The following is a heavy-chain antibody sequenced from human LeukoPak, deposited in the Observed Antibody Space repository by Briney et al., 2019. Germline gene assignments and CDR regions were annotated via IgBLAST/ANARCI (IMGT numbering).Heavy chain of an antibody. CDR1: GFIFSSYA. CDR3: ARGSGYEGVTDY. V-gene: IGHV3-23*01. Sequence: PGGSLRLSCAASGFIFSSYAMSWVRQAPGRGLEWVSSVSGSGGRTYYADSVKGRFIISRDNSKNTLFLQMNSLRAEDTAVYYCARGSGYEGVTDYWGQGTLVTVSS. CDR2: VSGSGGRT. D-gene: IGHD5-12*01. J-gene: IGHJ4*02.